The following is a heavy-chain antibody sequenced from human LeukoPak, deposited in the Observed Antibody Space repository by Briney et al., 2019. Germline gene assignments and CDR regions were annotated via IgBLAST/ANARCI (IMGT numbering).Heavy chain of an antibody. CDR2: TYYRSKWYD. Sequence: SQTLSLTCAISGDSVSSNSGAWNWIRQSPSRGLEWLGRTYYRSKWYDTYAVSVKSRITINPDTSKNRFSLQLNSVTPEDTAVYYCARAGGPYYDYFDYWGQGTLVTVSS. V-gene: IGHV6-1*01. J-gene: IGHJ4*02. D-gene: IGHD1-26*01. CDR3: ARAGGPYYDYFDY. CDR1: GDSVSSNSGA.